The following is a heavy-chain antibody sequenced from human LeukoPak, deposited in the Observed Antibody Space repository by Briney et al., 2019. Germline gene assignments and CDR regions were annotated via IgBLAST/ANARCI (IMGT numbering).Heavy chain of an antibody. J-gene: IGHJ4*02. V-gene: IGHV1-2*02. CDR3: AREDIVGGEFDY. CDR2: INPNSGGT. Sequence: ASVKVSCKASGHTFTGYYMHWVRQAPGQGLEWMGWINPNSGGTNYAQKFQGRVTMTRDTSISTAYMELSRLRSDDTAVYYCAREDIVGGEFDYWGQGTLVTVSS. CDR1: GHTFTGYY. D-gene: IGHD1-26*01.